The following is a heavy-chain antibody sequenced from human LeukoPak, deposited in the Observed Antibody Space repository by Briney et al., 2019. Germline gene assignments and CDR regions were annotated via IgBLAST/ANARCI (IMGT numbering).Heavy chain of an antibody. CDR3: ATSGPGPTAGTRYFQH. CDR1: GYTLPELS. D-gene: IGHD6-13*01. CDR2: FDPEDGET. V-gene: IGHV1-24*01. Sequence: ASVKVSRKFSGYTLPELSMHWVPHAPGKGCVGGGGFDPEDGETIYTQTLQGRVTMPEDTSTDTAYMELSSLRSEDTAVYYCATSGPGPTAGTRYFQHWGQGTLVTVSS. J-gene: IGHJ1*01.